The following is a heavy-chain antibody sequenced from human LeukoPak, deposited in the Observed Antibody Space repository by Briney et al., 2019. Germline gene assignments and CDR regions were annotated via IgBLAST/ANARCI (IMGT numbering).Heavy chain of an antibody. J-gene: IGHJ3*02. CDR1: GFTFSSYS. CDR2: ISSSSSYI. Sequence: GGSLRLSCAASGFTFSSYSMNRVRQAPGKGLEWVSSISSSSSYIYYAVSVKGRFTISRDNAKNSLYLQMNSLRAEDTAVYYCARDWGGYDSSGYYSVDAFDIWGQGTMVTVSS. V-gene: IGHV3-21*01. CDR3: ARDWGGYDSSGYYSVDAFDI. D-gene: IGHD3-22*01.